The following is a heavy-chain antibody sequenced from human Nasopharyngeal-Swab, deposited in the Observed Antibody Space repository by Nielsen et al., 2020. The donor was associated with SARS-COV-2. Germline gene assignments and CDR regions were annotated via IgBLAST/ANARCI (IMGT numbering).Heavy chain of an antibody. Sequence: GESLKISCAASGFIFSASAIHWVRQASGKGLEWVGRIGNKDHNYATTYGASVQGRFTISRDDSKNTAFLQMDSLKTEDTALYYCTTDFYFDYWGQGTLVTVSS. CDR1: GFIFSASA. CDR3: TTDFYFDY. V-gene: IGHV3-73*01. CDR2: IGNKDHNYAT. J-gene: IGHJ4*02.